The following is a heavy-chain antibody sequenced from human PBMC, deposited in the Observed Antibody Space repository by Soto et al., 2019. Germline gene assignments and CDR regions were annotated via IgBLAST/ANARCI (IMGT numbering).Heavy chain of an antibody. V-gene: IGHV4-31*02. CDR2: IYYSGST. Sequence: PSETLSLTRTVSGGSISSGGYYWSWIHQHPGKGLEWIGYIYYSGSTYYNPSLKSRVTISVDTSKNQFSLKLSSVTAADTAVYYCARGSARIAAAGTSWFDPWGQGTLVTVSS. CDR1: GGSISSGGYY. D-gene: IGHD6-13*01. J-gene: IGHJ5*02. CDR3: ARGSARIAAAGTSWFDP.